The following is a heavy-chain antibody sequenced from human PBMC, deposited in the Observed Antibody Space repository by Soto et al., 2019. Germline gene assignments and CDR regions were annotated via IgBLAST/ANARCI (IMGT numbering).Heavy chain of an antibody. CDR1: GFTFSSYG. Sequence: QVQLVESGGGVVQPGRSLRLSCAASGFTFSSYGMHWVRQAPGKGLEWVAVISYDGSNKYYADSVKARFTISRDNSKNTLYRQMNSLRAEDTAGYYCAKKLDYYYYSGMDVWGQGTTVTVS. CDR2: ISYDGSNK. V-gene: IGHV3-30*18. J-gene: IGHJ6*02. CDR3: AKKLDYYYYSGMDV.